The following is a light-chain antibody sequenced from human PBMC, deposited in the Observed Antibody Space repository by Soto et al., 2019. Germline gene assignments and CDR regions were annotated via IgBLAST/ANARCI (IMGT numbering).Light chain of an antibody. CDR3: QQLNTFPVT. CDR2: ASS. V-gene: IGKV1-9*01. Sequence: DIQLTQSPSFLSASVGDRVTITCRASQGISSYLAWYQQTPRKAPKLLIYASSILQSGVPSRFSGSGSGTEFTLTIDSLQPEDFATYYCQQLNTFPVTFGQGTRLEIK. CDR1: QGISSY. J-gene: IGKJ5*01.